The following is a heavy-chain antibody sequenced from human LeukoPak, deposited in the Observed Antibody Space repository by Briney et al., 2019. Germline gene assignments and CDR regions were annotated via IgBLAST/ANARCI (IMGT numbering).Heavy chain of an antibody. CDR1: GFTFSSYA. CDR3: ASVGYNVTYP. Sequence: GGSLRLSCAASGFTFSSYAMHWVRQAPGKGLEWVSVIYSGGSTYYADSVKGRFTISRHNSKNTLYLQMNSLRAEDTAVYYCASVGYNVTYPWGQGTLVTVSS. CDR2: IYSGGST. J-gene: IGHJ5*02. V-gene: IGHV3-53*04. D-gene: IGHD5-24*01.